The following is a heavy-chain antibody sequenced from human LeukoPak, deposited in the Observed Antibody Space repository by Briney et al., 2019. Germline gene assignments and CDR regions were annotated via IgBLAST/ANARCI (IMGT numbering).Heavy chain of an antibody. CDR3: ARDGRYYYGMDV. CDR1: GFTVSSNY. Sequence: QAGGSLRLSCAASGFTVSSNYMSWVRQAPGKGLEWVSVIYSGGSTYYADSVKGRFTISRDNSKNTLYLQMNSLRAEDTAVYYCARDGRYYYGMDVWGQGTTVTVSS. J-gene: IGHJ6*02. V-gene: IGHV3-66*01. CDR2: IYSGGST.